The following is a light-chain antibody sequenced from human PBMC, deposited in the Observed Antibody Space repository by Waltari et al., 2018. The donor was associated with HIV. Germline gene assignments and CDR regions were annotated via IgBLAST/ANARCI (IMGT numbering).Light chain of an antibody. CDR2: AAS. CDR1: QTINSY. CDR3: QQSYSTPYT. J-gene: IGKJ2*01. Sequence: DIQMTQSPSSLYASVGDRVTITCRASQTINSYLNWYQQKPGKAPNLLIYAASSLQSGVPSTFSGSGSGTDFTLTISSLQPKDFATYYCQQSYSTPYTFGQGTKLEIK. V-gene: IGKV1-39*01.